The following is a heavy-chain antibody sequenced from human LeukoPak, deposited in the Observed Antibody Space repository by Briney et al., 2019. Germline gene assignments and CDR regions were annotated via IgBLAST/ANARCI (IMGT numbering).Heavy chain of an antibody. J-gene: IGHJ4*02. Sequence: GGSLRLSCAASGFTFSSYGMHWVRQAAGKGLEWGAFIRYDGSNKYYADSVKGRFTISRDNSKNTLFLQMSSLRVEDTAMYYCAKITLGVDFDYLLPHDYWGQGTQVTVSS. CDR1: GFTFSSYG. D-gene: IGHD3-9*01. V-gene: IGHV3-30*02. CDR2: IRYDGSNK. CDR3: AKITLGVDFDYLLPHDY.